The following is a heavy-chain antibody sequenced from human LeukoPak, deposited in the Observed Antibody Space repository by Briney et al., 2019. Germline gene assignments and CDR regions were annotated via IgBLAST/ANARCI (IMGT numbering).Heavy chain of an antibody. J-gene: IGHJ4*02. CDR3: ARDSAGNDY. V-gene: IGHV3-7*01. CDR2: IKQDGSEK. Sequence: GGTLRLSCAASGFTFSTYWMSWVRQAPGKGLEWVANIKQDGSEKYYVDSVKGRFTISRDNAKNSLYLQMNSLRAEDTAMYYCARDSAGNDYWGQGTLVTVSS. D-gene: IGHD6-13*01. CDR1: GFTFSTYW.